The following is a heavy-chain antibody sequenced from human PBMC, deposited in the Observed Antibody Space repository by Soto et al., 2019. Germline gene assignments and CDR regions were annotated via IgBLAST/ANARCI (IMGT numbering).Heavy chain of an antibody. CDR2: ISVTGATT. J-gene: IGHJ6*03. D-gene: IGHD1-1*01. CDR3: AKDLVEGYNSAVHMDV. Sequence: EVQLLESGGGLVQPGGSLRLSCAASGYTFNRFGMNWVRQAPGKGLELVSGISVTGATTYYADSVKGRFTASRDNSKNTLYLQMDSLRAEDTALYYCAKDLVEGYNSAVHMDVWGKGTTVIVSS. V-gene: IGHV3-23*01. CDR1: GYTFNRFG.